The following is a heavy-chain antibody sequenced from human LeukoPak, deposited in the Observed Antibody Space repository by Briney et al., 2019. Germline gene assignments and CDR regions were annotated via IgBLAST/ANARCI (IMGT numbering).Heavy chain of an antibody. CDR1: GGSISSYY. J-gene: IGHJ4*02. Sequence: SSETLSLTCTVSGGSISSYYWSWIRQPPGKGLEWIGYIYYSGSTNYNPSLKGRVTILVDTSKNQFSLKLSSVTAADTAVYYCARGPPTLRQQLTLWYYFDYWGQGTLVTVSS. CDR3: ARGPPTLRQQLTLWYYFDY. D-gene: IGHD6-13*01. V-gene: IGHV4-59*01. CDR2: IYYSGST.